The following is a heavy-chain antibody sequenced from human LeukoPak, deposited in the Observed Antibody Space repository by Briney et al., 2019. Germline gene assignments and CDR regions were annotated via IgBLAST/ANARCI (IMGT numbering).Heavy chain of an antibody. CDR3: ASEYYGSGSYYLDY. D-gene: IGHD3-10*01. Sequence: GGSLRLSCAASGFTVSSNYMSWVRQAPGKGLEWGSVIYSGGSTYYADSVKGRFTISRDNSKNTLYLQMNSLRAEDTAVYYCASEYYGSGSYYLDYWGQGTLVTVSS. CDR1: GFTVSSNY. V-gene: IGHV3-53*01. J-gene: IGHJ4*02. CDR2: IYSGGST.